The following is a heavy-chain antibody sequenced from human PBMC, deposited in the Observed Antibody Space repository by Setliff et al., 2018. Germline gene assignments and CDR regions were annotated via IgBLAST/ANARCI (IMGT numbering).Heavy chain of an antibody. CDR3: ARGPPDFVVVPAAAKFDF. D-gene: IGHD2-2*01. J-gene: IGHJ4*02. CDR1: GYSFPTDY. CDR2: MHPSGVGT. Sequence: ASVKVSCKASGYSFPTDYIHWVRQAPGQELEWMGIMHPSGVGTSGPQKFQGRVTMTTDTPTSTAYMELRSLRSDDTAVYYCARGPPDFVVVPAAAKFDFWGQGTLVTVSS. V-gene: IGHV1-46*01.